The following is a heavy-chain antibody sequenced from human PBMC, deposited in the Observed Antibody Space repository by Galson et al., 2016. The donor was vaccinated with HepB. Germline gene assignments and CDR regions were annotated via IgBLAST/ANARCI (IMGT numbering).Heavy chain of an antibody. CDR1: RGTFNNYV. CDR3: AGGPIGYCSGGPRYGEFY. V-gene: IGHV1-69*13. CDR2: IIPTFRST. Sequence: SVKVSCKASRGTFNNYVISWVRQAPGQGLEWMGGIIPTFRSTNYALKFKGRVTIRADELTSTAYRDLSGLRSEDTAVDYCAGGPIGYCSGGPRYGEFYWGQGTLLTVSS. D-gene: IGHD2-15*01. J-gene: IGHJ4*02.